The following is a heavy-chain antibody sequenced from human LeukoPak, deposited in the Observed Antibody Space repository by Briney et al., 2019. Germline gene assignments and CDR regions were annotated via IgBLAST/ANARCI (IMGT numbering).Heavy chain of an antibody. CDR3: AREAPGWSSCVYYFDY. V-gene: IGHV3-53*01. J-gene: IGHJ4*02. D-gene: IGHD6-19*01. Sequence: PGGSLRLSCAASGLTVSSNYMSWVRQAPGKGLEWVSVIYSGGSTYYAGSVKGRFTISRDNSKNTLYLQMNSLRAEDTAVYYCAREAPGWSSCVYYFDYWGQGTLVTVSS. CDR2: IYSGGST. CDR1: GLTVSSNY.